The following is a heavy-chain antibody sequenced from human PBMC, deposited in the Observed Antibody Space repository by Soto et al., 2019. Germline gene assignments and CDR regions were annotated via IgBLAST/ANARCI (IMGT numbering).Heavy chain of an antibody. CDR3: ARDLGRYFDWLLYYYYYYGMDV. D-gene: IGHD3-9*01. J-gene: IGHJ6*02. Sequence: QVQLVQSGAEVKKPGASVKVSCKASGYTFTSYGISWVRQAPGQGLEWMGWISAYNGNTNYAQKLQGRVTMTTHTSTSTAYMELRSLRSDDTAVYYCARDLGRYFDWLLYYYYYYGMDVWGQGTTVTVSS. CDR2: ISAYNGNT. V-gene: IGHV1-18*01. CDR1: GYTFTSYG.